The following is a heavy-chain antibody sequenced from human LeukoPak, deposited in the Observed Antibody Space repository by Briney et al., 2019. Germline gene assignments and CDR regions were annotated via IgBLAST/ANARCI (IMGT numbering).Heavy chain of an antibody. Sequence: QPAGSLRLSCAASGFAFSTYWMHWVRQAPRKGLLWVSRIDSDGTRTTYSDSVKGRSPISRDNAKNTLYLQMNSLRAEDTAVYYCARSPNSGGDCSWGQGTLVTVSS. CDR2: IDSDGTRT. D-gene: IGHD2-21*02. J-gene: IGHJ5*02. CDR3: ARSPNSGGDCS. V-gene: IGHV3-74*03. CDR1: GFAFSTYW.